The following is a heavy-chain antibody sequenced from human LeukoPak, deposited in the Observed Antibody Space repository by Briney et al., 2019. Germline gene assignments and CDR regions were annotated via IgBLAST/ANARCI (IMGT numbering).Heavy chain of an antibody. CDR3: SKAWQWLDYYYYMDV. CDR2: IRYDGSKK. D-gene: IGHD6-19*01. V-gene: IGHV3-30*02. Sequence: GGSLRLSCAASGLTFSNYGMHWVRQTPGTGLEWVAFIRYDGSKKYYADSVRGRFTISRDNSKNTLYLQMKSLRAEDTALYYCSKAWQWLDYYYYMDVWGQGTTVTISS. CDR1: GLTFSNYG. J-gene: IGHJ6*03.